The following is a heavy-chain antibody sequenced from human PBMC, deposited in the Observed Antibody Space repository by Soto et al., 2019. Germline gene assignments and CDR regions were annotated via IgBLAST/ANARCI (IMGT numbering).Heavy chain of an antibody. CDR1: GFSLSTSGVG. J-gene: IGHJ1*01. D-gene: IGHD6-19*01. V-gene: IGHV2-5*02. Sequence: QITLKESGPTLVKPTQTLTLTCTFSGFSLSTSGVGVGWIRQPPGKALEWLALIYWDDDKRYSPSLKSRLTIPKDTSKHQLVLTLTNMDPVDTATYYCAHRGVAGPGLAEYFQHWGQGTLVTVSS. CDR3: AHRGVAGPGLAEYFQH. CDR2: IYWDDDK.